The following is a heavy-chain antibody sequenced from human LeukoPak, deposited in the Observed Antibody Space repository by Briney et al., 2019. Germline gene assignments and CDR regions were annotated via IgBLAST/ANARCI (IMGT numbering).Heavy chain of an antibody. CDR1: GGSISSGGYS. V-gene: IGHV4-30-2*01. CDR3: ARSGGPPAPQARMAV. J-gene: IGHJ6*04. CDR2: IYHSGST. Sequence: PSETLSLTCTVSGGSISSGGYSWSWIRQPPGKGLEWIGYIYHSGSTYYNPSLKSRVTISVDRSKNQFSLKLSSVTAADTAVYYCARSGGPPAPQARMAVWGKGTTATVSS. D-gene: IGHD3-10*01.